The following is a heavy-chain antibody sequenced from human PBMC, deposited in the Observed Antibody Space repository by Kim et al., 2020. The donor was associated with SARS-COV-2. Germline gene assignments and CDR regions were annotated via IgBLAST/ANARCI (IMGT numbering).Heavy chain of an antibody. D-gene: IGHD3-22*01. J-gene: IGHJ4*02. V-gene: IGHV4-59*01. CDR3: AKRDYDGNGYYYFDY. Sequence: NPALKSRVTISADTSKNQFSRKLSSVTAADTAVYYCAKRDYDGNGYYYFDYWGQGTLVTVSA.